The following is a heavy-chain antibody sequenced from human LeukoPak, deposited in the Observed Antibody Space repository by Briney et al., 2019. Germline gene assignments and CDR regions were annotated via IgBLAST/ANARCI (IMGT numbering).Heavy chain of an antibody. CDR2: IYYSGST. CDR3: ARQNREVKYYDFWSGYYGYFDY. D-gene: IGHD3-3*01. J-gene: IGHJ4*02. Sequence: SSETLSLTCTVSGGSISSSSYYWGWIRQPPGKGLEWIGSIYYSGSTYYNPSLKSRVTISVDTSKNQFSLKLSSVTAADTAVYYCARQNREVKYYDFWSGYYGYFDYWGQGTLVTVSS. CDR1: GGSISSSSYY. V-gene: IGHV4-39*01.